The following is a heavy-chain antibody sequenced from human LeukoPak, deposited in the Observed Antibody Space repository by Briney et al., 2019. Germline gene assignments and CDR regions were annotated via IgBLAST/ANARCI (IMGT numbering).Heavy chain of an antibody. V-gene: IGHV1-18*01. Sequence: ASVKVSCKASGYTFTSYGISWVRQAPGQGLECIGWISAYNGNTNYAQKLQGRVTMTTDTSPSTAYMELRSLRSDDTAVYYCARDADYYDSSGYYFHWGQGTLVTVSS. CDR3: ARDADYYDSSGYYFH. J-gene: IGHJ4*02. CDR1: GYTFTSYG. D-gene: IGHD3-22*01. CDR2: ISAYNGNT.